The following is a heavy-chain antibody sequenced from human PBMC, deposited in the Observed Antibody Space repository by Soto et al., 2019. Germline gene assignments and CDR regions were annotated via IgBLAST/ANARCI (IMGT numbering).Heavy chain of an antibody. CDR3: TRGASGYGNFDY. D-gene: IGHD5-12*01. CDR1: GFSFSSW. V-gene: IGHV3-74*01. J-gene: IGHJ4*02. Sequence: EVQLVESGGGVVQPGGSLRLSCAASGFSFSSWMHWVRQAPGKGLVWLSRINSDGSSITYADSVKGRFIVSRDNAKNTLYLHINSLTAEDTAVYYCTRGASGYGNFDYWGQGVLLTVSS. CDR2: INSDGSSI.